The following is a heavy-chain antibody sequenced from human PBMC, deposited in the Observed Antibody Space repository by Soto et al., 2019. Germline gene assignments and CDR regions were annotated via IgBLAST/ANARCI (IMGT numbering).Heavy chain of an antibody. CDR3: VASLAASGLNWLDP. CDR1: GYSISSGYY. J-gene: IGHJ5*02. V-gene: IGHV4-38-2*01. D-gene: IGHD6-13*01. CDR2: IFANGHT. Sequence: PSETLSLTCAVSGYSISSGYYWNWVRQPPGKGLEWIGLIFANGHTDYNPSLKSRVTMSVDASKNQFSLRLTSMTAADTAVYYCVASLAASGLNWLDPWGRGTLVTVSS.